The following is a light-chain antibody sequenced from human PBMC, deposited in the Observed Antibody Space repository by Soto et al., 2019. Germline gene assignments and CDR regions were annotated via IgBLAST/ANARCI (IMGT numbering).Light chain of an antibody. V-gene: IGLV2-8*01. CDR2: EVS. Sequence: QSALTQPPSASGSPGQSVTISCTGTSSDVGGYNYVSWYQQHPGKAPKLMIYEVSKRPSGVPDRFSGSKSGNTASLTVSGLQAEDEADYYCSSYAGSLCVFGGGIKLTVL. J-gene: IGLJ2*01. CDR1: SSDVGGYNY. CDR3: SSYAGSLCV.